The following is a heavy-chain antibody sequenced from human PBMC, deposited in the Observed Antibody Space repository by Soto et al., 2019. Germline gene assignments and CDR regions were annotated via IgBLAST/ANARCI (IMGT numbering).Heavy chain of an antibody. CDR3: AREGEYYFQSSAYCFLH. D-gene: IGHD3-22*01. Sequence: QVQLVQSGAEVKKPGASLKVSCKASGYGFTAYYMHWVRQAPGQGLEWMGLINPSDGSTTYAQKFQGRVTMTRDSSTSTVYMEMSSLTSEDTAVFYCAREGEYYFQSSAYCFLHWGQGTLVTVSS. CDR2: INPSDGST. J-gene: IGHJ4*02. V-gene: IGHV1-46*01. CDR1: GYGFTAYY.